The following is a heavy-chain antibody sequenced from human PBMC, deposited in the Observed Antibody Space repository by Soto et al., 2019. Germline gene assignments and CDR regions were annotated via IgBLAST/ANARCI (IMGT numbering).Heavy chain of an antibody. CDR1: GFSFSSYW. CDR3: ARSPGGYYMV. J-gene: IGHJ3*01. CDR2: INPEGSST. D-gene: IGHD2-15*01. Sequence: GGSLRLSCVDSGFSFSSYWMHWVRQGPGKGLVWVARINPEGSSTNYADSAEGRFTISRDNARNTLYLQMNSLRAEDTAVYYCARSPGGYYMVWGQGTMVTVS. V-gene: IGHV3-74*01.